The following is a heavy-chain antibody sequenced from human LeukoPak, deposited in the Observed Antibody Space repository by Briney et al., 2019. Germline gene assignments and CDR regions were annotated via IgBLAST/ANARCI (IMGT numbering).Heavy chain of an antibody. CDR2: IIPIFGKA. CDR3: ARDQSSVDAFDI. V-gene: IGHV1-69*01. D-gene: IGHD5/OR15-5a*01. CDR1: GGTFSSYA. J-gene: IGHJ3*02. Sequence: SVKVSCKASGGTFSSYAISWVRQAPGQGLEWMGGIIPIFGKANYAQKFQGRVTITADESTSTAYMELSSLRSEDTAVYYCARDQSSVDAFDIWGQGTMVTVSS.